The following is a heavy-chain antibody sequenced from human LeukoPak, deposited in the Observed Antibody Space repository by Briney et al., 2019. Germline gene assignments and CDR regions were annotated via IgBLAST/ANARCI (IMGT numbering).Heavy chain of an antibody. Sequence: GGSLRLSCAASGFTFSNAWMSWVRQAPGKGLEWVAVIWYDGSEKYYADSVKGRVTISRDNSKNTLYLQMNSLRAEDTAVYLCARDASSGSLHFDYWGQGTPVTVSS. J-gene: IGHJ4*02. CDR2: IWYDGSEK. CDR1: GFTFSNAW. V-gene: IGHV3-33*08. D-gene: IGHD3-10*01. CDR3: ARDASSGSLHFDY.